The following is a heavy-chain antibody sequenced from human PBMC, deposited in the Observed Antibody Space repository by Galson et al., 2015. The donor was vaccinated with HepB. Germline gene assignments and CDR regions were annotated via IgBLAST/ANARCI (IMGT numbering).Heavy chain of an antibody. CDR3: ARESLDLYGPMVVPSDS. CDR2: INPSGGRT. D-gene: IGHD2-15*01. V-gene: IGHV1-46*03. Sequence: SVKVSCKASGYTFTSYYMHWVRQAPGQGLEWMGRINPSGGRTSYAQKFQGRVTMTRDTSTSTVYMELSSLRSEDTAVYYSARESLDLYGPMVVPSDSWGQGTLVTVSS. CDR1: GYTFTSYY. J-gene: IGHJ4*02.